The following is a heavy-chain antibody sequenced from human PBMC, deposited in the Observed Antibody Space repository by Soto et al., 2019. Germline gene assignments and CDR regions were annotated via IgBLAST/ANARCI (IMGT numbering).Heavy chain of an antibody. V-gene: IGHV1-2*02. D-gene: IGHD6-6*01. CDR1: GYPFTGYY. J-gene: IGHJ5*02. CDR3: ARDRDSSSPLNWFDP. CDR2: INPNSGGT. Sequence: ASVKVSCKASGYPFTGYYMHWVRQAPGQGLEWMGWINPNSGGTNYAQKFQGRVTMTRDTSISTAYMELSRLRSDDTAVYYCARDRDSSSPLNWFDPWGQGTLVTVSS.